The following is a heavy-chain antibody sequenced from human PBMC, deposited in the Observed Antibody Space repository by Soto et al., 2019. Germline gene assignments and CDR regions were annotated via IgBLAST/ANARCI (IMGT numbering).Heavy chain of an antibody. CDR3: AAPYYYGSGSAPGSYYYGMDV. CDR1: GFTFTSSA. Sequence: ASVKVSCKASGFTFTSSAMQWVRQARGQRPEWIGWIVVGSGNTNYAQKFQERVTITRDMSTSTAYMELSSLRSEDTAVYYCAAPYYYGSGSAPGSYYYGMDVWGQGTTVTVSS. V-gene: IGHV1-58*02. J-gene: IGHJ6*02. CDR2: IVVGSGNT. D-gene: IGHD3-10*01.